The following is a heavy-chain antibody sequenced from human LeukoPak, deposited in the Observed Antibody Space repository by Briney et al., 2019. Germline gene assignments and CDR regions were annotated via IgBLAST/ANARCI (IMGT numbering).Heavy chain of an antibody. V-gene: IGHV3-30*03. Sequence: GGSLRLSCAASGFTFSTYSINWVRQAPGKGLEWVAVISHDGRNKFYADSVRGRFTVSRDDSKNTLNLQMNSLRPEDTAVYYCARDSPYHDYWGQGSLVTVSS. CDR2: ISHDGRNK. D-gene: IGHD3-16*01. CDR1: GFTFSTYS. CDR3: ARDSPYHDY. J-gene: IGHJ4*02.